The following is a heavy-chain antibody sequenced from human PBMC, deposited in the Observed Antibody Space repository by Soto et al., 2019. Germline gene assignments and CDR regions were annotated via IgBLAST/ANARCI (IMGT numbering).Heavy chain of an antibody. J-gene: IGHJ4*02. CDR1: GFNFRSYA. Sequence: GGSLRLSCAASGFNFRSYAMSWVRQAPGKGLEWVSAISASGADTYYADSVKGRFTISRDNSKNTLSLQMNSLRAEDTAVYYCAKDPYRPDSGYWGQGTLVTVSS. CDR3: AKDPYRPDSGY. CDR2: ISASGADT. V-gene: IGHV3-23*01. D-gene: IGHD3-10*01.